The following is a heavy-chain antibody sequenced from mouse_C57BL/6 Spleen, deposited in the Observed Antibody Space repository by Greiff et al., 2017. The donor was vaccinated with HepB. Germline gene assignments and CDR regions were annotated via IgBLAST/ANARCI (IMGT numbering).Heavy chain of an antibody. CDR3: ARKGYYDYDPFAY. CDR1: GYTFTSYW. D-gene: IGHD2-4*01. Sequence: QVQLQQPGAELVKPGASVKMSCKASGYTFTSYWITWVKQRPGQGLEWIGDIYPGSGSTNYNEKFKSKATLTVDTSSSTAYMQLSSLTSEDSAVYYCARKGYYDYDPFAYWGQGTLVTVSA. J-gene: IGHJ3*01. V-gene: IGHV1-55*01. CDR2: IYPGSGST.